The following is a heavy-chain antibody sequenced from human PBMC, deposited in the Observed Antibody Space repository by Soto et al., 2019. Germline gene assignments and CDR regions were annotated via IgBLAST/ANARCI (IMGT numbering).Heavy chain of an antibody. CDR2: INHSGST. Sequence: SETLSLTCTVSGGSISSTNHHWGWLRQTPGKGLEWIGEINHSGSTNYNPSLKSRVTISVDTSKNQFSLKLSSVTAADTAVYYCARGKGYTPRKGYYYMDVWGKGTTVTVSS. CDR1: GGSISSTNHH. V-gene: IGHV4-39*07. J-gene: IGHJ6*03. D-gene: IGHD5-12*01. CDR3: ARGKGYTPRKGYYYMDV.